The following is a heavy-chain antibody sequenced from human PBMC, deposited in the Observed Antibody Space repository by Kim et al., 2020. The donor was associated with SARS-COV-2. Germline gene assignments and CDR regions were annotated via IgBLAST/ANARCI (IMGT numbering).Heavy chain of an antibody. CDR2: MNPNSGNT. CDR1: GYTFTSYD. D-gene: IGHD3-22*01. V-gene: IGHV1-8*01. CDR3: ARAPYYYDSSGYYYEITYYYYGMDV. J-gene: IGHJ6*02. Sequence: ASVKVSCKASGYTFTSYDINSVRQATGQGLEWMGWMNPNSGNTGYAQKFQGRITMTRNTSISTAYMELSSLRSEDTAVYYCARAPYYYDSSGYYYEITYYYYGMDVWGQGTTVTVSS.